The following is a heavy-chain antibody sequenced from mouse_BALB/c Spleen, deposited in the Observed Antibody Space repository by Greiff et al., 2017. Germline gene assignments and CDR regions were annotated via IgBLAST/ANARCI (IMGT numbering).Heavy chain of an antibody. D-gene: IGHD4-1*01. CDR1: GFTFTDYY. CDR3: ARVTGSYAMDY. J-gene: IGHJ4*01. CDR2: IRNKANGYTT. Sequence: EVKLQESGGGLVQPGGSLRLSCATSGFTFTDYYMSWVRQPPGKALEWLGFIRNKANGYTTEYSASVKGRFTISRDNSQSILYLQMNTLRAEDSATYYCARVTGSYAMDYWGQGTSVTVSS. V-gene: IGHV7-3*02.